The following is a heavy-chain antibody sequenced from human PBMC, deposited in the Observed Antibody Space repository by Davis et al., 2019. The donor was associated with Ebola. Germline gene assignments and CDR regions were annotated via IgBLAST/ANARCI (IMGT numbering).Heavy chain of an antibody. CDR3: ARDWAGLDV. CDR1: GFNVSSNY. V-gene: IGHV3-53*01. D-gene: IGHD3-16*01. CDR2: IYSRGTT. Sequence: PGGSLRLSCAASGFNVSSNYMNWIRQAPGKGLEWVAVIYSRGTTYYADSVKGRFTISRDNSKNTLYLQMNSLRVEDTAVYYCARDWAGLDVWGRGTTVTVSS. J-gene: IGHJ6*04.